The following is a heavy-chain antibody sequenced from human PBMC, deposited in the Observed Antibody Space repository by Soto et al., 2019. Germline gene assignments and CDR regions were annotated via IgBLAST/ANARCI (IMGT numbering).Heavy chain of an antibody. J-gene: IGHJ6*02. CDR1: GYTLTELT. D-gene: IGHD2-15*01. CDR3: ASLCGGSCYDSDV. CDR2: FNPGDGKT. V-gene: IGHV1-24*01. Sequence: ASVKVSCKVSGYTLTELTTHWVRQAPGQGLEWMGGFNPGDGKTIYAQKFQGRVTITRDTFASTAYMELSSLRSEDTAVYYCASLCGGSCYDSDVWGQGTTVTVSS.